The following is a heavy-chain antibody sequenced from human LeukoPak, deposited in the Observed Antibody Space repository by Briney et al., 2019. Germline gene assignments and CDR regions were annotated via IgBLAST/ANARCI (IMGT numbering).Heavy chain of an antibody. CDR3: AGSGYYCHDH. CDR1: GGSISSGGYS. D-gene: IGHD2/OR15-2a*01. J-gene: IGHJ4*02. Sequence: SQTLSLTCAVSGGSISSGGYSWSWIRQPPGKGLEWIGYIYHSGSTYYNPSLKSRVTISVDKSKNQFSLKLNSVTAADTAVYYCAGSGYYCHDHWGQGILVTVSS. CDR2: IYHSGST. V-gene: IGHV4-30-2*01.